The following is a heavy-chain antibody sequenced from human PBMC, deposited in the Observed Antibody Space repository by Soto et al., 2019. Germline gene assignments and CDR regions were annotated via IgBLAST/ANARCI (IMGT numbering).Heavy chain of an antibody. V-gene: IGHV3-33*01. J-gene: IGHJ6*03. CDR1: GFTFSSYC. Sequence: SLRLSCAASGFTFSSYCMHWFRQAPGKGLEWVAVIWYDGSNKYYADSVKGRFTISRDNSKNTLYLQMNSLRAEDTAVYYCARKSRVGGYYYYYYMDVWGKGTTVTVSS. CDR3: ARKSRVGGYYYYYYMDV. D-gene: IGHD1-26*01. CDR2: IWYDGSNK.